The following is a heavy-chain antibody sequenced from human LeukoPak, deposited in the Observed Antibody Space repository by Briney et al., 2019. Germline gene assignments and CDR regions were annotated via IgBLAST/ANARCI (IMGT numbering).Heavy chain of an antibody. V-gene: IGHV3-7*01. CDR2: IKQYGSEK. J-gene: IGHJ4*02. D-gene: IGHD4-17*01. Sequence: GGSLRLSCAASGFTFSSYWMSWVRQAPGKGLEWVANIKQYGSEKHYVDSVKGRFTISRDNAKNSLYLQMNSLRAEDTAVYYCARVGDYGDWKYDYWGQGTLVTVSS. CDR1: GFTFSSYW. CDR3: ARVGDYGDWKYDY.